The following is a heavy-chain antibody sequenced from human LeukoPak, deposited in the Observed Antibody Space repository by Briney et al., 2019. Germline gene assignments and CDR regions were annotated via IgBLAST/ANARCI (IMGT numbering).Heavy chain of an antibody. J-gene: IGHJ4*02. CDR3: TSAFGDETTDFDY. V-gene: IGHV3-15*01. CDR1: GFTFSNAW. CDR2: IKSKTDGGTT. Sequence: GGSLRLSCAASGFTFSNAWMSWVRQAPGKGLEWVGRIKSKTDGGTTDYAAPVKGRFTISRDDSKNTLYLQMNSLKTEDTAVYYCTSAFGDETTDFDYWGQGTLVTVSS. D-gene: IGHD2-21*02.